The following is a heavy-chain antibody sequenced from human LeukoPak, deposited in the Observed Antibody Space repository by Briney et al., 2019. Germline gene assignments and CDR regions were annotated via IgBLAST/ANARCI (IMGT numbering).Heavy chain of an antibody. Sequence: SETLSLTCTVSGGSISSYYWSWIRQPPGKGLEWIGYIYYSGSTNYNPSLKSRVTISVDTSKNQFSLKLSSVTAADTAVYYCASASNNEWPETWFDPWGQGTLVTVSS. CDR3: ASASNNEWPETWFDP. V-gene: IGHV4-59*01. J-gene: IGHJ5*02. D-gene: IGHD3-3*01. CDR2: IYYSGST. CDR1: GGSISSYY.